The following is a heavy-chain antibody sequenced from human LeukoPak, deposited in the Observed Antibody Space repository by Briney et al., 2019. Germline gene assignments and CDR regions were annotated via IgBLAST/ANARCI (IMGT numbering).Heavy chain of an antibody. D-gene: IGHD4-11*01. J-gene: IGHJ6*04. CDR3: VGRVTTVVDN. CDR1: GFTSSSYS. CDR2: ISSSSSYI. Sequence: GSLRLSSVVSGFTSSSYSMNWVRQAPAKGREWVPSISSSSSYIYYADSVKRRFTISRENAKNSLYLQMNSLTAEDTAVYYCVGRVTTVVDNWGKRTTVTVPS. V-gene: IGHV3-21*01.